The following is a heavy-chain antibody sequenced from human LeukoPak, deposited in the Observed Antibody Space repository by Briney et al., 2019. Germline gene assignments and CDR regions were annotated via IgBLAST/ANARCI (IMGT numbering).Heavy chain of an antibody. CDR3: ARRGYSGYGMGDYFDY. D-gene: IGHD5-12*01. CDR2: IYYSGST. Sequence: SETLSLTCTVSGGSISSSSYYWGWIRQPPGKGLEWFGSIYYSGSTYYNPSLKSRVTISVDTSKNQFSLKLSSVTAADTAVYYCARRGYSGYGMGDYFDYWGQGTLVTVSS. J-gene: IGHJ4*02. V-gene: IGHV4-39*01. CDR1: GGSISSSSYY.